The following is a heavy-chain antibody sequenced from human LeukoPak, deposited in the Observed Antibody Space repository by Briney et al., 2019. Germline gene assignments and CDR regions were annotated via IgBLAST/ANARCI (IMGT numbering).Heavy chain of an antibody. V-gene: IGHV1-8*03. D-gene: IGHD6-13*01. CDR3: ARGTDSSRRYYYYMDV. CDR2: MNPNSGNT. CDR1: GYTFTSYD. Sequence: ASVKVSCKASGYTFTSYDINWVRQATGQGLEWMGWMNPNSGNTGYAQKFQGRVTITRNTSISTAYMELSSLRSEDTAVYYCARGTDSSRRYYYYMDVWGKGTTVTVSS. J-gene: IGHJ6*03.